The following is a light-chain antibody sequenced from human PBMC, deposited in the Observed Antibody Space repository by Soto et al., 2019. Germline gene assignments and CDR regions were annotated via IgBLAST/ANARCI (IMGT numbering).Light chain of an antibody. Sequence: QSELTQHDSESGSPEQSITISCTGTSSVVGSFIFVSWYHQPPGKVPKLLIFDFRHPPSVVSTRFSGSKSGNTASLTISFLQAEDEADSFCSSYTTSCTVVFSTVTKVTVL. J-gene: IGLJ1*01. CDR2: DFR. CDR1: SSVVGSFIF. V-gene: IGLV2-14*01. CDR3: SSYTTSCTVV.